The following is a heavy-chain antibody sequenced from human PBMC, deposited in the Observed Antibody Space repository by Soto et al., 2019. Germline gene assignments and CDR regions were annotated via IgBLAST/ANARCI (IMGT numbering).Heavy chain of an antibody. CDR1: GYTFTDYH. D-gene: IGHD6-25*01. CDR3: AREGGSETLQPSYNWFDT. J-gene: IGHJ5*02. CDR2: INANNGGA. V-gene: IGHV1-2*02. Sequence: QVQLVQSGAEVKKPGASVKVSCKASGYTFTDYHIHWVRQAPGQGLEFMGWINANNGGAGSAQQFPGRVTVTRDTSITTVYMELSNLRSDDTAVYYCAREGGSETLQPSYNWFDTWGQGTLVTVSS.